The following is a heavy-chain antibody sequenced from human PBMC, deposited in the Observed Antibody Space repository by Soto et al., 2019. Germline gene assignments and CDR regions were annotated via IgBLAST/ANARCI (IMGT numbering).Heavy chain of an antibody. D-gene: IGHD3-9*01. V-gene: IGHV4-34*01. Sequence: SETLSLTCAVYGGSFSGYYWSWIRQPPGKGLEWIGEINHSGSTNYNPSLKSRVTISVDTSKNQFSLKLSSVTAADTAVYYCAREYYDILTGYLYYFDYWGQGTLVTVSS. J-gene: IGHJ4*02. CDR1: GGSFSGYY. CDR3: AREYYDILTGYLYYFDY. CDR2: INHSGST.